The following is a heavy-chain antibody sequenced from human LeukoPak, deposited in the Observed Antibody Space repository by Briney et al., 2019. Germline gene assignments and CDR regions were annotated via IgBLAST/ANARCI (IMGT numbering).Heavy chain of an antibody. Sequence: PSETLSLTCTVSGGSISSSSYYWGWIRQPPGKGLEWIGSIYYSGSTYYNPSLKSRVTISVDTSKNQFSLKLSSVTAADTAVYYCARHYYDILTGSYYFDYWGQGTLVTVSS. J-gene: IGHJ4*02. V-gene: IGHV4-39*01. CDR2: IYYSGST. CDR1: GGSISSSSYY. D-gene: IGHD3-9*01. CDR3: ARHYYDILTGSYYFDY.